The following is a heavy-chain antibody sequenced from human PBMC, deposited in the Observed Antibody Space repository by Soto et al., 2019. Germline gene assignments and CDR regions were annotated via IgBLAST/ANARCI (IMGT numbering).Heavy chain of an antibody. J-gene: IGHJ4*02. V-gene: IGHV3-9*01. CDR1: GFTFDDYA. D-gene: IGHD6-13*01. CDR3: AKDIVDGAAAVQGPYFDY. CDR2: TSWNRGSI. Sequence: EVQLVESGGGLVQPGRSLRLSCAASGFTFDDYAMHWVRQAPGKGLEWVSSTSWNRGSIAHADSVKGRFTISRDNAKNSLYLQMNSLRAEDTALYYCAKDIVDGAAAVQGPYFDYWGQGTLVTVSS.